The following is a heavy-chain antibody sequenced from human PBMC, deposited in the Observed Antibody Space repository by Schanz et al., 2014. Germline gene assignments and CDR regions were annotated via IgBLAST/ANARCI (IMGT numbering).Heavy chain of an antibody. CDR3: ARDGDRFYHNYYMDV. D-gene: IGHD4-17*01. J-gene: IGHJ6*03. CDR2: ISYDGSNK. V-gene: IGHV3-30-3*01. Sequence: QVQLLQFGGGVVQPGRSLRLSCAAYGFTLSSYAMHWVRQAPGKGLEWVAVISYDGSNKYYADSVKGRFTVSRDNARNSLYLHMNTLGAEDTAVYYCARDGDRFYHNYYMDVWGKGTTVTVSS. CDR1: GFTLSSYA.